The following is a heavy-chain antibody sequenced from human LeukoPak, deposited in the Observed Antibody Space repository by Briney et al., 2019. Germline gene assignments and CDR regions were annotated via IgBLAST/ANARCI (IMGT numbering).Heavy chain of an antibody. V-gene: IGHV3-23*01. CDR2: ISGSGGST. J-gene: IGHJ4*01. D-gene: IGHD5-18*01. CDR1: GFTFSSYA. CDR3: AKDHEGYSYGS. Sequence: GGSLRLSCAASGFTFSSYAMSGVRQAPGKGRERGSAISGSGGSTYYADSVKGRFTISRDNSKNTLYLQMNSLRAEDTAVYYCAKDHEGYSYGSGGQGTLVTVSS.